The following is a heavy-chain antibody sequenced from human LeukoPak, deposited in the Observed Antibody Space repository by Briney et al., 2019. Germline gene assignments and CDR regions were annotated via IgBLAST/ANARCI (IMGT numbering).Heavy chain of an antibody. CDR3: ARQVSDYYYHYMDV. J-gene: IGHJ6*03. CDR2: IYYSGTT. CDR1: GASISTSTYY. V-gene: IGHV4-39*01. Sequence: SETLSLTCTVSGASISTSTYYWGWVHQPPGKGLEWIGNIYYSGTTYYNPSLRSRVTISEDTSRSRFSLMLSPVTAADTAIYFCARQVSDYYYHYMDVWGEGTTVIVSS.